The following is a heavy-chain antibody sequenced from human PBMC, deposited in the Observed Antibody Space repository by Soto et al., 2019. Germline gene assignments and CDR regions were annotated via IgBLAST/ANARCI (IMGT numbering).Heavy chain of an antibody. V-gene: IGHV1-3*01. J-gene: IGHJ4*02. CDR1: GYLFTTYA. CDR3: ALGGRSNYPAYFDS. Sequence: ASVKVSCKASGYLFTTYAIHWVRQAPGQTPEWMGWINAGNGNTKFTEKFHRRVTITTDRSASTAYMELASLSSEDTAVYYCALGGRSNYPAYFDSWGQGTLVTVSS. CDR2: INAGNGNT. D-gene: IGHD3-16*01.